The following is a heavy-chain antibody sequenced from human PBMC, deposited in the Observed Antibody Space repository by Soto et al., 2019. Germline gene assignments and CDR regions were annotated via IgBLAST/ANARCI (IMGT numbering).Heavy chain of an antibody. Sequence: EVQLLESGGGLVQPGGSLRLSCAASGFTFSSYAMSWVRQAPGKGLEWVSAISGSGGSTYYADSVKGRFTISRDNSKNTLYLQMNSLRAEYTAVYYCARYSSGWYSAFDIWGQGTMVTVSS. D-gene: IGHD6-19*01. J-gene: IGHJ3*02. V-gene: IGHV3-23*01. CDR1: GFTFSSYA. CDR3: ARYSSGWYSAFDI. CDR2: ISGSGGST.